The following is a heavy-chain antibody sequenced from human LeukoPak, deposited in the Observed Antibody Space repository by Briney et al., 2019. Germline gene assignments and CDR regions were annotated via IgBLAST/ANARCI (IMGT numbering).Heavy chain of an antibody. CDR3: ARESVGGAFDI. J-gene: IGHJ3*02. D-gene: IGHD2-15*01. Sequence: ASETLSLTCTVSGGSISSYYWSWIRQPPGKGLEWIGYIYYSGSTNYNPSLKSRVTISVDTSKNQFSLKLSSVTAADTAVYYCARESVGGAFDIWGQGTMVTVSS. CDR2: IYYSGST. CDR1: GGSISSYY. V-gene: IGHV4-59*01.